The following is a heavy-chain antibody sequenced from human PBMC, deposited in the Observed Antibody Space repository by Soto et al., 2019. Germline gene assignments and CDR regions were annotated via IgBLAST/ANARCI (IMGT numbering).Heavy chain of an antibody. Sequence: QVRLQESGPGLVKPSETLSLICSVSGGSINSYYWSWIRQPPGKGLEWIGYIFYSVSTNQNPSLKSRVSMSIDMSKNQFSLRLNSVTAADTAVYYCARVFPSYCGGDCPYFDSWGQGTLVTVSS. D-gene: IGHD2-21*02. V-gene: IGHV4-59*01. J-gene: IGHJ4*02. CDR1: GGSINSYY. CDR2: IFYSVST. CDR3: ARVFPSYCGGDCPYFDS.